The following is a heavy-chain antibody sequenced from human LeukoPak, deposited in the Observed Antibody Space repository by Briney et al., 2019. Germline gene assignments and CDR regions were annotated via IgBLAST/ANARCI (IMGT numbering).Heavy chain of an antibody. J-gene: IGHJ4*02. CDR2: INPNSGGT. V-gene: IGHV1-2*02. Sequence: ASVKVSCKASGYTFTSYYMHWVRQAPGQGLEWMGWINPNSGGTNYAQKFQGRVTMTRDTSISTAYMELSRLRSDDTAVYYCARDQGITGTTGDYWGQGTLVTVSS. CDR3: ARDQGITGTTGDY. CDR1: GYTFTSYY. D-gene: IGHD1-20*01.